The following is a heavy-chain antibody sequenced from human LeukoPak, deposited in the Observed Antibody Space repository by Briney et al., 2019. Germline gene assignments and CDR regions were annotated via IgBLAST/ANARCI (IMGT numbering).Heavy chain of an antibody. CDR1: GFTFSSYA. D-gene: IGHD4/OR15-4a*01. J-gene: IGHJ4*02. V-gene: IGHV3-23*01. CDR3: AKSGLSRFDY. Sequence: GGSLRLSCAASGFTFSSYAMSWVRLAPGKGLKWVSSISGGDGSTYYANSVKGRFTISRDNSKNTLYLQMNSLRAEDTAVYYCAKSGLSRFDYWGQGTLVTVSS. CDR2: ISGGDGST.